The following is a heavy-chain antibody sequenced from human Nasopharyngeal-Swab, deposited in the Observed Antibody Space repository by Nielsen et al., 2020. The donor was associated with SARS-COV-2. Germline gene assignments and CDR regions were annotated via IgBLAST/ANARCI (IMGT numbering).Heavy chain of an antibody. Sequence: GESLKISCAASGFTVSSSYMSWVRQAPGKELEWISLMYSGGSAYYAGSVEGRFTVSRDESRNTLYLQMNNLRAEDTAVYYCTRRNDCWGQGTLVTVSS. CDR3: TRRNDC. V-gene: IGHV3-53*01. J-gene: IGHJ4*02. CDR2: MYSGGSA. CDR1: GFTVSSSY.